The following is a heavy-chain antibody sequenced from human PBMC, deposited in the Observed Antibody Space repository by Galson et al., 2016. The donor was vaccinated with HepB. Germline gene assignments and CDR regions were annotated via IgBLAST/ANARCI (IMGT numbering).Heavy chain of an antibody. CDR1: GFTFSDYA. CDR3: VRDHDWAFDY. J-gene: IGHJ4*02. Sequence: SLRLSCAASGFTFSDYAMNWVRQAQGKGLEWISHNSRENNRIDYADSVKGRFTVSRDNGKNSLYLQMNSLRVEDTAVYYCVRDHDWAFDYWGQGILVTV. D-gene: IGHD3-9*01. V-gene: IGHV3-48*01. CDR2: NSRENNRI.